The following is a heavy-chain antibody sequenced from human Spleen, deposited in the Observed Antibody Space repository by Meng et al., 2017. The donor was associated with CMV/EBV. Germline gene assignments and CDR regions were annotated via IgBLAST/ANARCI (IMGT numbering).Heavy chain of an antibody. Sequence: ASVKVSCKASGYTFSSYGISWVRQAPGQGLEWMGWTSAYTGDAYYAHNVKGRVTMTTDTSTGTAYMELTSLRSDDTAVYYCARALYYYDSSGYYYDYWGQGTLVTVSS. CDR3: ARALYYYDSSGYYYDY. D-gene: IGHD3-22*01. CDR1: GYTFSSYG. V-gene: IGHV1-18*01. J-gene: IGHJ4*02. CDR2: TSAYTGDA.